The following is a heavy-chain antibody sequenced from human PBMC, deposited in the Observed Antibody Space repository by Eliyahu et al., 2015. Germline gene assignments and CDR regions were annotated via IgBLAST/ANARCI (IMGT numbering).Heavy chain of an antibody. CDR2: IDWDDDK. Sequence: QVTLKESGPALVKPTQTLTLTCTFSGFSLSTSGMRVSWIRQPPGKALEWLARIDWDDDKFYSTSLKTRLTISKDTSKNQVVLTMTNMDPVDTATYYCARQPFGGYSGYEYYFDYWGQGTLVTVSS. D-gene: IGHD5-12*01. CDR1: GFSLSTSGMR. CDR3: ARQPFGGYSGYEYYFDY. J-gene: IGHJ4*02. V-gene: IGHV2-70*04.